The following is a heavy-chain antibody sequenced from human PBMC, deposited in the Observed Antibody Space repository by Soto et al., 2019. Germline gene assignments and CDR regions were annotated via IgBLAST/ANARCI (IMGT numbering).Heavy chain of an antibody. CDR3: GRWGQYSSSWFDF. Sequence: QVQLQESGPGLVKPSGTLSLTCAVSGGSISSSNWWSWVRQPPGKGLEWIGEIYHSGSTNYNPSLISRVAISIDKSKNQFSLKLSSVAAADTAVYYCGRWGQYSSSWFDFWGPGTLVTASS. CDR1: GGSISSSNW. V-gene: IGHV4-4*02. D-gene: IGHD6-13*01. J-gene: IGHJ4*02. CDR2: IYHSGST.